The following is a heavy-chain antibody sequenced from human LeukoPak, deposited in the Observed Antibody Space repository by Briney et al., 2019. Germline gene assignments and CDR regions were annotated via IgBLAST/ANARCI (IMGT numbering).Heavy chain of an antibody. Sequence: SETLSLTCAVSGDXITNSRYHWGWVRQPPGKGLEWMASIYHTGSTYYNSSLKSRVTISVDTSKNQFSLELTSATAADTAVYYCARHLMAVMDPWGQGTLVTVSS. CDR2: IYHTGST. CDR3: ARHLMAVMDP. D-gene: IGHD3-16*01. V-gene: IGHV4-39*01. CDR1: GDXITNSRYH. J-gene: IGHJ5*02.